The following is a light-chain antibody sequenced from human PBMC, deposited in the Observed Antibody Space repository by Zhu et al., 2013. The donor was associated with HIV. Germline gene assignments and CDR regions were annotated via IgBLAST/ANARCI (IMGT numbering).Light chain of an antibody. Sequence: EIVMTQSPATLSVSPGERATLSCRASQSVSTNLAWYQQKPGQAPSLLIYGASTRATGIPARFSGSGSGTEFTLTISSLQSEDFALYYCQQYETWPPITFGQGTTTG. V-gene: IGKV3-15*01. CDR3: QQYETWPPIT. CDR2: GAS. CDR1: QSVSTN. J-gene: IGKJ5*01.